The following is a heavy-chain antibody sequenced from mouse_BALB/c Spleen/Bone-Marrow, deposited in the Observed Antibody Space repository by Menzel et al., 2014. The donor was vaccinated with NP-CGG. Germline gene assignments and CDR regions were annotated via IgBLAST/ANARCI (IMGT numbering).Heavy chain of an antibody. V-gene: IGHV14-3*02. CDR1: GFNIKDTY. J-gene: IGHJ4*01. D-gene: IGHD2-1*01. CDR2: IYPANGDT. CDR3: ARYGNGLMDY. Sequence: VQLQQSGAELVKPGASVKLSCTASGFNIKDTYMHWVKQRPEQGLEWIGRIYPANGDTKYDPKFQGKATITADTSSNTAYLQLSSLTSVDTAVYYCARYGNGLMDYWGQGTSVTVSS.